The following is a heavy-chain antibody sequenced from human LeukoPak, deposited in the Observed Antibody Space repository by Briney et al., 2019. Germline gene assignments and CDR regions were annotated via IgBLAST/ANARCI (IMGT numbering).Heavy chain of an antibody. D-gene: IGHD2-15*01. CDR1: GYTFTSYG. Sequence: GASXKVXCKASGYTFTSYGISWVRQAPGQGLEWMGWISAYNGNTNYAQKLQGRVTMTTDTSTSTAYMELRSLRSDDTAVYYCARGPYCSGGSCYSVDYWGQGTLVTVSS. J-gene: IGHJ4*02. CDR3: ARGPYCSGGSCYSVDY. V-gene: IGHV1-18*01. CDR2: ISAYNGNT.